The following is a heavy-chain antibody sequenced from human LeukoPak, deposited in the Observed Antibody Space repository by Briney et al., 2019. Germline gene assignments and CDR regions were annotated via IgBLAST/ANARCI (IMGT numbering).Heavy chain of an antibody. CDR2: ISGSGGST. CDR3: AKDLLRELLPDY. Sequence: PGGSLRLSCAASGFTFSSYAMSGVRQAPGKGLEWVSAISGSGGSTYYADSVKGRFTISRDNSKNTLYLQMNSLRAEDTAVYYCAKDLLRELLPDYWGQGTLVTVSS. CDR1: GFTFSSYA. V-gene: IGHV3-23*01. J-gene: IGHJ4*02. D-gene: IGHD1-26*01.